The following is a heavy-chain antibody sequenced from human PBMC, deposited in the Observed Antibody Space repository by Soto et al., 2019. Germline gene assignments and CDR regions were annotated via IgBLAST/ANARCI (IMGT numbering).Heavy chain of an antibody. CDR3: ARGAVLIDYYYYYGMDV. CDR2: IYYSGST. D-gene: IGHD2-15*01. Sequence: QVQLQESGPGLVKPSETLSLTCTVSGGSVSSGSYYWSWIRQPPGKGLEWIGYIYYSGSTNYNPPLKSRVTISVDTSKNQFSLKLSSVTAADTAVYYCARGAVLIDYYYYYGMDVWGQGTTVTVSS. V-gene: IGHV4-61*01. CDR1: GGSVSSGSYY. J-gene: IGHJ6*02.